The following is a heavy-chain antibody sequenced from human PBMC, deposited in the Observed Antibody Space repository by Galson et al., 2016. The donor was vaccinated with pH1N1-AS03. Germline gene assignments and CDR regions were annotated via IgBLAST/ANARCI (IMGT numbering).Heavy chain of an antibody. Sequence: ETLSLTCTASGGSIRSSNYYWGWIRQPPGKGLEWIGYIYYNGPANYNPSLNSRATISADTSKKQFFLNLTSVTAADTAVYFCTRGGTYSSSSPAYFGYWGQGTLVTVSS. V-gene: IGHV4-61*05. CDR3: TRGGTYSSSSPAYFGY. J-gene: IGHJ4*02. D-gene: IGHD6-6*01. CDR1: GGSIRSSNYY. CDR2: IYYNGPA.